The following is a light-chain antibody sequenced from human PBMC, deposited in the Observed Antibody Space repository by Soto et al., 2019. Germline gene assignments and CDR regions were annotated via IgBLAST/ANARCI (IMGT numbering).Light chain of an antibody. V-gene: IGLV2-8*01. Sequence: QSALTQPPSASGSPGQSVTISCTVTSSDVGGYNYVSWYQQHPGKAPKLMIYEVSKRPSGVPDRFSGSKSGNTASLTVSGLQAEDEADYFCCSYVAQKNLGVFGGGTKLTVL. CDR2: EVS. CDR3: CSYVAQKNLGV. CDR1: SSDVGGYNY. J-gene: IGLJ3*02.